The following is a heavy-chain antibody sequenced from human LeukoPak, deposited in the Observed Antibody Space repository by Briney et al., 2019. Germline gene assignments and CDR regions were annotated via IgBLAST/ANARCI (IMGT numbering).Heavy chain of an antibody. D-gene: IGHD6-19*01. Sequence: GGSLRLSCAASGFTFSSYEMNWVRQAPGKGLEWVSYISSSGSTIYYADSVKGRFTISRDNAKNSLYLQMNSLRAEDTAVYYCARLYSSGWRHFDYWGQGTLVTVSS. V-gene: IGHV3-48*03. CDR3: ARLYSSGWRHFDY. CDR2: ISSSGSTI. CDR1: GFTFSSYE. J-gene: IGHJ4*02.